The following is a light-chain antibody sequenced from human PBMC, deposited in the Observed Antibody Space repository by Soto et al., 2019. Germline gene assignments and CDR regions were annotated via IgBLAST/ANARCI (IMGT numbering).Light chain of an antibody. Sequence: EIVMTQSPATLSVSPGERATLSCRASQSVSGNLAWFQQKPGQAPRLFIYGASTRATGIPARFSGSGSGTEFTLTISSLQSEDFAVYYCHQYGRSPWTLGQGTKVDIK. CDR1: QSVSGN. J-gene: IGKJ1*01. CDR2: GAS. CDR3: HQYGRSPWT. V-gene: IGKV3-15*01.